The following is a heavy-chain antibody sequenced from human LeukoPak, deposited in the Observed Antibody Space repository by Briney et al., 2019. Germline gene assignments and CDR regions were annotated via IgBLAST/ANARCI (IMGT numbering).Heavy chain of an antibody. CDR3: ASILDGMDV. J-gene: IGHJ6*02. Sequence: SETLSLTCTVSGGSISSYCWSWIRQPPGEGLEWIGYIYYTGTTNYNPSLKNRVTISADTSKNQFSLKLNSVTAADTAVYYCASILDGMDVWGQGTTVSVSS. CDR2: IYYTGTT. CDR1: GGSISSYC. V-gene: IGHV4-59*08.